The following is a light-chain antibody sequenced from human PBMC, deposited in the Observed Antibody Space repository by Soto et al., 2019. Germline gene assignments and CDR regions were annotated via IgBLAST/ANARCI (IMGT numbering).Light chain of an antibody. CDR1: QGISNY. Sequence: DIQMTQSPSSLSASVGDRVTITCRASQGISNYLAWYQQKPGKVPKLLIYAASTLQSGVLSRFSGSESGTDFTRIISSLHSEDVATYYCQKYNSAPFTFGPGTKVDIK. V-gene: IGKV1-27*01. CDR2: AAS. J-gene: IGKJ3*01. CDR3: QKYNSAPFT.